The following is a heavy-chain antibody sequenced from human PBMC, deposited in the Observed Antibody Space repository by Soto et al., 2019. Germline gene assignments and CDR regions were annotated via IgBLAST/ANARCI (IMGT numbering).Heavy chain of an antibody. D-gene: IGHD1-26*01. J-gene: IGHJ6*02. CDR1: GFVFSDYG. CDR3: AKEGPGGGRHFYYAMAV. CDR2: ITNDGNNE. V-gene: IGHV3-30*18. Sequence: QMNLVESGGGVVQPGRSLRLSCAASGFVFSDYGMHWVRQAPGKGLEWVALITNDGNNEYYRESVKGRFSISRGRSTNTVDLLMTSLRPEDTGVYYCAKEGPGGGRHFYYAMAVWGQGTTVTVSS.